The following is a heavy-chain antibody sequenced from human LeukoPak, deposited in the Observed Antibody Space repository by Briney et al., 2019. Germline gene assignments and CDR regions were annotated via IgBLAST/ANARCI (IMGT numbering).Heavy chain of an antibody. CDR1: GGSISSYY. D-gene: IGHD3-10*01. J-gene: IGHJ5*02. V-gene: IGHV4-59*12. Sequence: PSETLSLTCTVSGGSISSYYWSWIRQPPGKGLEWIGYIDYSGSTNYNPSLKSRVTISVDTSKNQFSLKLSSVTAADTAVYYCAMPYYYGSGSPENWFDPWGQGTLVTVSS. CDR3: AMPYYYGSGSPENWFDP. CDR2: IDYSGST.